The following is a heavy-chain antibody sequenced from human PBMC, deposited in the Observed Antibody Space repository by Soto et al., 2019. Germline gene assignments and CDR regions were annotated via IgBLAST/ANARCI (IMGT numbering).Heavy chain of an antibody. J-gene: IGHJ4*02. CDR2: FDPEDVET. CDR1: GYTLTELS. CDR3: AINYCGGDCYSSLYFDY. V-gene: IGHV1-24*01. D-gene: IGHD2-21*02. Sequence: ASLKVSCNVSGYTLTELSMRCVRHTPGKGLEWMGGFDPEDVETIYAQKFQGRVTMTEDTSTDTAYMELSSLRSEDTAVYYCAINYCGGDCYSSLYFDYWGQGTLVTVSS.